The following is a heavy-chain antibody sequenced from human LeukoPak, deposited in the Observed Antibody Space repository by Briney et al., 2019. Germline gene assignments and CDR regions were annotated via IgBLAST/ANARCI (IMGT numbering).Heavy chain of an antibody. CDR2: ISGSSSRI. Sequence: MSGGSLRLSCAASRITFSNYTMNWFRQAPGKGLEWVSTISGSSSRIYYTESVKGRFTVSRDNAKNSLHLQMTSLRVDDTATYYCATGLVAHWGQGTLVTVSS. V-gene: IGHV3-21*06. J-gene: IGHJ4*02. CDR1: RITFSNYT. D-gene: IGHD6-6*01. CDR3: ATGLVAH.